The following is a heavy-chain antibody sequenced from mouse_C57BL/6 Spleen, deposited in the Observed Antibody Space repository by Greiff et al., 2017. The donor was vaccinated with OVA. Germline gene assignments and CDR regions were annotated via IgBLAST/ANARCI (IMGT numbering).Heavy chain of an antibody. Sequence: VQLQQSGTVLARPGASVKMSCKTSGYTFTSYWMHWVKQRPGQGLEWIGAIYPGNSDTSYNQKFKGKAKLTAVTSASTAYMELSSLTNEDSAVYYCTRRITTVLDPYFDYWGKGTTLTVSS. CDR2: IYPGNSDT. D-gene: IGHD1-1*01. V-gene: IGHV1-5*01. CDR3: TRRITTVLDPYFDY. CDR1: GYTFTSYW. J-gene: IGHJ2*01.